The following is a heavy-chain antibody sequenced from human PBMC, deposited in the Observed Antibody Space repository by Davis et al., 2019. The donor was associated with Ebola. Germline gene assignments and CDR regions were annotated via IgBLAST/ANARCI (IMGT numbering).Heavy chain of an antibody. D-gene: IGHD4-17*01. V-gene: IGHV1-18*01. CDR1: RYTFSGSA. CDR3: ARDATTVTTIWFDP. J-gene: IGHJ5*02. CDR2: INVYNGHT. Sequence: ASVPVSCKTSRYTFSGSAISWVRQAPGQGLEWIGRINVYNGHTNYAQNFQGRVTVSTDTSTSIAYMELRSLRSDDTALYYCARDATTVTTIWFDPWGQGTLVTVSS.